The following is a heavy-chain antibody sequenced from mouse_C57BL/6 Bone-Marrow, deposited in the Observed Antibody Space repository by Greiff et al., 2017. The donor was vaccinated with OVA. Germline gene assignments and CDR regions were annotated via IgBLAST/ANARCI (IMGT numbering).Heavy chain of an antibody. CDR1: GFTFSSYG. J-gene: IGHJ4*01. D-gene: IGHD1-1*01. Sequence: EVQLVESGGDLVKPGGSLKLSCAASGFTFSSYGMSWVRQTPDKRLEWVATISSGGSYTYYPDSVKGRFTISRDNAKNTLYLQMSSLKSEDTAMYYCARREFITTVVGAMDYWGQGTSVTVSS. V-gene: IGHV5-6*01. CDR3: ARREFITTVVGAMDY. CDR2: ISSGGSYT.